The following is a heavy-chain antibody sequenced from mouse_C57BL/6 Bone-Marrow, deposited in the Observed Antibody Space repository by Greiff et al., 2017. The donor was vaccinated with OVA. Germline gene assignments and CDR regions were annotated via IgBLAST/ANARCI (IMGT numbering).Heavy chain of an antibody. CDR1: GYTFTSYT. J-gene: IGHJ3*01. V-gene: IGHV1-4*01. CDR2: INPSRGYT. D-gene: IGHD2-4*01. Sequence: VQLLQSGAELARPGASVKMSCKASGYTFTSYTMPWVQQMPGQGLEWIGYINPSRGYTKYKQKFKDKATLTADKSTSTAYMQLSSLRSEDAAVYYCARLDYEGWFAYWGQGTLVTVSA. CDR3: ARLDYEGWFAY.